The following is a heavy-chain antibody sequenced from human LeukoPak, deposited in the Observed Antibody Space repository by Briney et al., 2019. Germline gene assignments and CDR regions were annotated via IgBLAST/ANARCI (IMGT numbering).Heavy chain of an antibody. CDR3: AKERATTTTFDY. J-gene: IGHJ4*02. V-gene: IGHV3-23*01. CDR2: ISGSGGGT. CDR1: GFTFSTYA. Sequence: PGGSLRLSCAASGFTFSTYAMSWVRQAPGKGLEWVSLISGSGGGTYYANSVKGRFTISRDNSKNTLCLQMDSLRTEDTAVYYCAKERATTTTFDYWGQGTLITVSS. D-gene: IGHD1-26*01.